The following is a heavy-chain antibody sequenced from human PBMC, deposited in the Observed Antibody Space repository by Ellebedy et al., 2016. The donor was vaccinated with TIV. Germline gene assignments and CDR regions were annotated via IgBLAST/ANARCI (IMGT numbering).Heavy chain of an antibody. D-gene: IGHD1-26*01. CDR1: GASITTYY. CDR2: MSYSGST. V-gene: IGHV4-59*08. J-gene: IGHJ4*02. Sequence: MPSETLSLTCNVSGASITTYYWNWIRQSPGKGLEWIGYMSYSGSTNYNPSLKSRVTISVDTSKNQFSLRLSSVTAADTDVYYCASRASGRSDLGRVVYFDYWGQGTLVTVSS. CDR3: ASRASGRSDLGRVVYFDY.